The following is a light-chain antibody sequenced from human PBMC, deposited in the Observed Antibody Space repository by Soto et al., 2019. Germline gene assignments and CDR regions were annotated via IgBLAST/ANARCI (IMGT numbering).Light chain of an antibody. Sequence: DIQMTQSPSTLSASVGDRVIVTCRASQSIVNWLAWYQQKPGKAPKLLISDASKLESGVPSRFSGVGSGTEFTLTISSLQPDDSATYFCQQYNLDPYTFGQGTKLEIK. V-gene: IGKV1-5*01. CDR2: DAS. CDR3: QQYNLDPYT. J-gene: IGKJ2*01. CDR1: QSIVNW.